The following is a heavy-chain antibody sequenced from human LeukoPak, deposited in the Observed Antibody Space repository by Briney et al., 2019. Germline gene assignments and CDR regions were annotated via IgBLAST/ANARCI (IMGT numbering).Heavy chain of an antibody. J-gene: IGHJ5*02. Sequence: ASVKVSCKASGYTFTGYYMHWVRQAPGQGLEWMGRINPNSGGTNYAQKFQGRVIMTRDTSISTAYMELSRLRSDDTAVYYCARVGSSWYEGWFDPWGQGTLVTVSS. V-gene: IGHV1-2*06. CDR2: INPNSGGT. CDR3: ARVGSSWYEGWFDP. CDR1: GYTFTGYY. D-gene: IGHD6-13*01.